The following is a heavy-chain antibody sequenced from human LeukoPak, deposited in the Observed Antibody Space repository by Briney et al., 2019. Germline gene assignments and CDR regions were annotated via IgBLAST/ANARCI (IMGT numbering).Heavy chain of an antibody. J-gene: IGHJ4*02. CDR1: GGSISSSSYY. V-gene: IGHV4-39*01. Sequence: SETLSLTCTVSGGSISSSSYYWGWIRQPPGKGLEWIGSIYYSGSTYYNPSLKSRVTISIDTSKNQFSLKLSSVTAADTAVYYCASTYYGDYVLSYYFDYWGQGTLVTVSS. CDR2: IYYSGST. D-gene: IGHD4-17*01. CDR3: ASTYYGDYVLSYYFDY.